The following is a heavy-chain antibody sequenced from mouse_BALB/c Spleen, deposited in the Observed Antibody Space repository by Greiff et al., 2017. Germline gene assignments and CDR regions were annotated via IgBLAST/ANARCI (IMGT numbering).Heavy chain of an antibody. CDR3: ARRGYGYLDY. D-gene: IGHD1-1*02. J-gene: IGHJ2*01. Sequence: VQLQQSGAELMKPGASVKISCKATGYTFSSYWIEWVKQRPGHGLEWIGEILPGSGSTNYNEKFKGKATFTADTSSNTAYMQLSSLTSEDSAVYYCARRGYGYLDYWGQGTTLTVSS. CDR2: ILPGSGST. V-gene: IGHV1-9*01. CDR1: GYTFSSYW.